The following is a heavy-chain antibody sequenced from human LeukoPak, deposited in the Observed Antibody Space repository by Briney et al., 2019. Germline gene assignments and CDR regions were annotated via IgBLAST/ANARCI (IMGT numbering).Heavy chain of an antibody. CDR1: GYSFTSYW. D-gene: IGHD2-15*01. Sequence: PGESLKISCNGSGYSFTSYWIGWVRQMPGKGLEWMGIIYPGDSDTRYSPSFQGQVTISADKSISTAYLQWSSLKASDTAMYYCARLLGYCSGGSCSLYYMDVWGKGTTVTVSS. CDR2: IYPGDSDT. CDR3: ARLLGYCSGGSCSLYYMDV. J-gene: IGHJ6*03. V-gene: IGHV5-51*01.